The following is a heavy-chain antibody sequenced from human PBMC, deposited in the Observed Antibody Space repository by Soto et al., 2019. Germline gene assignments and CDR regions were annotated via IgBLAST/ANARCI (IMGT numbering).Heavy chain of an antibody. V-gene: IGHV1-69*12. CDR2: IIPIFGTA. CDR3: ARGGSGYQLGKNWFDP. Sequence: QVQLVQSGAEVKKPGSSVKVSCKASGGTFSSYAISWVRQAPGQGLEWMGGIIPIFGTANYAQKFQGRVTITADESTSTADMELSSLRSEDTAVYYCARGGSGYQLGKNWFDPWGQGTLVTVSS. J-gene: IGHJ5*02. CDR1: GGTFSSYA. D-gene: IGHD2-2*01.